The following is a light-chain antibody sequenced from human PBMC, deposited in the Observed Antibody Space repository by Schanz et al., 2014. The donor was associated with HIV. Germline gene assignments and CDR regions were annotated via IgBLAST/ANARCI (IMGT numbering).Light chain of an antibody. CDR2: SNN. CDR3: AAWDDSLNGWV. J-gene: IGLJ3*02. CDR1: GSNIRSNT. Sequence: QSVLTQPPSASGTPGQRVTISCSISGSNIRSNTVNWYQQLPGTAPKLLIYSNNQRPSGVPDRFSGSKSGTSASLAISGLQSEDEADYYCAAWDDSLNGWVFGGGTKLTVL. V-gene: IGLV1-44*01.